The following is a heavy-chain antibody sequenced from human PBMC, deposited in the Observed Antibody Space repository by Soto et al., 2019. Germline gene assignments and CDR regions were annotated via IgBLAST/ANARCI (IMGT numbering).Heavy chain of an antibody. CDR2: IYYSGST. D-gene: IGHD2-2*01. CDR1: GGSISSYY. Sequence: EALSLTCTVSGGSISSYYWSWIRQPPGKGLEWIGYIYYSGSTHYNPSLKSRVTISVDTSKNQFSLKLSSVTAADTAVYYCARHAPYCSSTSHCAYGMDVWGQGTTVTVS. CDR3: ARHAPYCSSTSHCAYGMDV. V-gene: IGHV4-59*08. J-gene: IGHJ6*02.